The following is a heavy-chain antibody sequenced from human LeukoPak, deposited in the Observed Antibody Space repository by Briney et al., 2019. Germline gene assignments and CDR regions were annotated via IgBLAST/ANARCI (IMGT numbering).Heavy chain of an antibody. D-gene: IGHD7-27*01. CDR3: AREDDDWGPNTLDV. CDR1: GFTFSSHS. V-gene: IGHV3-48*02. CDR2: IDSGSGNI. Sequence: GGSLRLSCAASGFTFSSHSMNWVRQAPGKGRAWLSYIDSGSGNIYYRDSVKGRFTISRDNAQDSLYLQMDSLRDEDTAVYYCAREDDDWGPNTLDVWGQGTVVTVSS. J-gene: IGHJ3*01.